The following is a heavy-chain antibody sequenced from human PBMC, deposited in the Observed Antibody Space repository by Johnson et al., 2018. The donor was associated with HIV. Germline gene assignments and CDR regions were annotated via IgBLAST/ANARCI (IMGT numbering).Heavy chain of an antibody. CDR3: ARDDYGGLDAFDI. Sequence: VLLLESGGGLVQPGGSLRLSCAASGFTLSSYWMHWVRQAPGKGLVWVSRISSDGSSTSYADSVKGRFTISRDNAKNTLYLQMNSLRAEDTPVYYCARDDYGGLDAFDIWGQGTMVTVSS. CDR2: ISSDGSST. J-gene: IGHJ3*02. CDR1: GFTLSSYW. V-gene: IGHV3-74*02. D-gene: IGHD4-23*01.